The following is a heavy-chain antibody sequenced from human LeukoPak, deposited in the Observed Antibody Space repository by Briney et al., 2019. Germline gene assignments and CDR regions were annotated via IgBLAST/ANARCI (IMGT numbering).Heavy chain of an antibody. CDR1: GFTFSSYE. D-gene: IGHD3-9*01. J-gene: IGHJ4*02. V-gene: IGHV3-66*01. CDR2: IYSGGST. Sequence: GGSLRLSCAASGFTFSSYEMNWVRQAPGKGLEWVSVIYSGGSTYYADSVKGRFTISRDNSKNTLYLHMNSLRAEDTAVYYCARVNYDILTGYYYYFNYWGQGTLVTVSS. CDR3: ARVNYDILTGYYYYFNY.